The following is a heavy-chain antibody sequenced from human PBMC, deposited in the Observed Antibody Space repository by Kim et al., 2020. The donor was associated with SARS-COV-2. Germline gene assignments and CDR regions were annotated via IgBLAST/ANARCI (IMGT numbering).Heavy chain of an antibody. CDR2: IYYSENT. Sequence: SETLSLTCIVSGGSISSGSYFWSWVRQPPGKGLEWIGYIYYSENTYYNPSLESRVTISVDTSKNHFSLKLSYVTAADTAMYYCAREVIAAADTDAFDIWGQETMVTVSS. J-gene: IGHJ3*02. V-gene: IGHV4-31*03. CDR1: GGSISSGSYF. D-gene: IGHD6-13*01. CDR3: AREVIAAADTDAFDI.